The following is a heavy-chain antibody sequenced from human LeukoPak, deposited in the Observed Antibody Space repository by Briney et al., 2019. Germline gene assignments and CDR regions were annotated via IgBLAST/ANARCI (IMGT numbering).Heavy chain of an antibody. CDR2: IIPIFGTA. V-gene: IGHV1-69*13. CDR1: GGTFSSYA. J-gene: IGHJ6*02. CDR3: ARDLIHSTGPPSRYYYGMDV. Sequence: GASVKVSCKASGGTFSSYAISWVRQAPGQGLEWMGGIIPIFGTANYAQKFQGRVTITADESTSTAYMELSSLRSEDTAVYYCARDLIHSTGPPSRYYYGMDVWGQGTTVTVSS. D-gene: IGHD1-1*01.